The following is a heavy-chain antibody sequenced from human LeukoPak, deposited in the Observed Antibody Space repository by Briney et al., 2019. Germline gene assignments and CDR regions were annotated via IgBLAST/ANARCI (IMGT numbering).Heavy chain of an antibody. CDR3: ARDRGLGQRLDY. D-gene: IGHD6-25*01. CDR2: ISGSGGST. CDR1: GFTFSSYA. V-gene: IGHV3-23*01. J-gene: IGHJ4*02. Sequence: PGGSLRLSCAASGFTFSSYAMSWVRQAPGKGLEWVSAISGSGGSTYYADSVKGRFTISRDNSKNTLYLQMNSLRAEDTAIYYCARDRGLGQRLDYWGQGTLVTVSS.